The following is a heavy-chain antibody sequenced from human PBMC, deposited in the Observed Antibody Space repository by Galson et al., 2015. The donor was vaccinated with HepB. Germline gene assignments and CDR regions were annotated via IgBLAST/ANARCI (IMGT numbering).Heavy chain of an antibody. CDR3: ARGLQAGYYDFWSGYYPLWYFDY. J-gene: IGHJ4*02. CDR1: GGSFSGCY. D-gene: IGHD3-3*01. CDR2: INHSGST. V-gene: IGHV4-34*01. Sequence: SETLSLTCAVYGGSFSGCYWSWIRQPPGKGLEWIGEINHSGSTNYNPSLKSRVTISVDTSKNQFSLKLSSVTAADTAVYYCARGLQAGYYDFWSGYYPLWYFDYWGQGTLVTVSS.